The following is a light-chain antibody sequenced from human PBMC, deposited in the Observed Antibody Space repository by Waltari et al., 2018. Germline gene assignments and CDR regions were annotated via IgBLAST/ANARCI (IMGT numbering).Light chain of an antibody. CDR2: GAS. CDR1: QSVNSN. J-gene: IGKJ4*01. Sequence: EIGMTQSPATLSVSPGERATLSCRASQSVNSNLAWYQQRAGQAPRLLIYGASTPATGIPARFTGSGSGTEFTLTISSLQSEDFAVYYCQQYNNWPLTFGGGTEVEIK. V-gene: IGKV3-15*01. CDR3: QQYNNWPLT.